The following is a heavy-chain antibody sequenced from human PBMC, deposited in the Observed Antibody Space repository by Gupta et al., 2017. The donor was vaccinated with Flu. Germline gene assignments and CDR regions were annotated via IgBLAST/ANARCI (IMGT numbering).Heavy chain of an antibody. Sequence: EVRLVQSGGVFVQPGGSLKLSCAASGFTFRNSAMHWVRQASGKGLEWSGRIRSKANNYATEYIASVEGRFTISRDDSTYTTYLQMSSLKTEDTAVYYCAHLPTATGNLDHWGRGTLVIVSS. CDR1: GFTFRNSA. CDR2: IRSKANNYAT. CDR3: AHLPTATGNLDH. V-gene: IGHV3-73*02. J-gene: IGHJ2*01. D-gene: IGHD5-12*01.